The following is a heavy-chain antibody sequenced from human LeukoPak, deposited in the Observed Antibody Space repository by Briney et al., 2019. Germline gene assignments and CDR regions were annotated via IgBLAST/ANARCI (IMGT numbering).Heavy chain of an antibody. CDR3: ARAVGATTHFDY. CDR1: GYTFTGYY. V-gene: IGHV1-18*04. D-gene: IGHD1-26*01. J-gene: IGHJ4*02. CDR2: ISAYNGNT. Sequence: ASVKVSCKASGYTFTGYYMHWVRQAPGQGLEWMGWISAYNGNTNYAQKLQGRVTMTTDTSTSTAYMELRSLRSDDTAVYYCARAVGATTHFDYWGQGTLVTVSS.